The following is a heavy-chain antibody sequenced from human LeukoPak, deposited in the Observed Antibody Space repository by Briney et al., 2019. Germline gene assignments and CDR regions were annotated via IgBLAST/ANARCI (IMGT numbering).Heavy chain of an antibody. CDR2: IYYSGST. CDR3: ARGAYTRSNWFDP. CDR1: GGSFSGYC. Sequence: SETLSLTCAVYGGSFSGYCWSRIRQPPGKGLEWIGSIYYSGSTYYNPSLKSRVTISVDTSKNQFSLKLSSVTAADTAVYYCARGAYTRSNWFDPWGQGTLVTVSS. D-gene: IGHD1-1*01. V-gene: IGHV4-34*01. J-gene: IGHJ5*02.